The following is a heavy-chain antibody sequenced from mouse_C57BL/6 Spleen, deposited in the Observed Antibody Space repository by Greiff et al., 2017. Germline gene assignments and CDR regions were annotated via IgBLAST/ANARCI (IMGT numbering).Heavy chain of an antibody. CDR2: IWTGGGT. D-gene: IGHD1-1*02. Sequence: VMLVESGPGLVAPSQSLSITCTVSGFSLTSYAISWVRQPPGKGLEWLGVIWTGGGTHYNSALKSRLSISKDNSKSQVFLKMNSLQTDDTARYYCARFYGPYYAMDYWGQGTSVTVSS. CDR1: GFSLTSYA. J-gene: IGHJ4*01. CDR3: ARFYGPYYAMDY. V-gene: IGHV2-9-1*01.